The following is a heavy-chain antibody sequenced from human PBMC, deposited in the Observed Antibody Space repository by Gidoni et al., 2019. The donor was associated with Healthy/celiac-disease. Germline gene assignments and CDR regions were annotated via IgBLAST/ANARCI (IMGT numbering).Heavy chain of an antibody. CDR1: GVTLSSYA. D-gene: IGHD1-7*01. CDR2: ISGSGGST. J-gene: IGHJ4*02. CDR3: AKSITGTTGFDY. Sequence: EVQLLESGGGLVQPWGSLRLSCAASGVTLSSYAMSWVRQAPGKGLGWVSAISGSGGSTYYADSVQGRFTISRDNSKNTLYLQMNSLRAEDTAVYYCAKSITGTTGFDYWGQGTLVTVSS. V-gene: IGHV3-23*01.